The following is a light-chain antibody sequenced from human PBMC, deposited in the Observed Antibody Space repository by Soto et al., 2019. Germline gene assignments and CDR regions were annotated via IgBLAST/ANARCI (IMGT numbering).Light chain of an antibody. CDR3: QQYNSYVWT. J-gene: IGKJ1*01. CDR1: QSISSW. Sequence: GDIVTITCRASQSISSWLAWYQPKPGKAPKLLIYKASSLESGVPSRFSGSGAGTEFTRTISSLQPDDFATDYCQQYNSYVWTFGQGTKVDIK. CDR2: KAS. V-gene: IGKV1-5*03.